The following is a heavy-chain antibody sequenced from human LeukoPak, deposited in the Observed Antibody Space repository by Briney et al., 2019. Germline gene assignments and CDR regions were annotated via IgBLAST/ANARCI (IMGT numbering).Heavy chain of an antibody. Sequence: ASVKVSCKASGYTFTGYYMHWVRQAPGQGLEWMGWINPNSGGTNYAQKFQGRVTMTRDTSISTAYMELSRLRSDDTAVYYCARGKNWNYLNWFDPWGQGTLVTVSS. J-gene: IGHJ5*02. V-gene: IGHV1-2*02. CDR3: ARGKNWNYLNWFDP. D-gene: IGHD1-7*01. CDR1: GYTFTGYY. CDR2: INPNSGGT.